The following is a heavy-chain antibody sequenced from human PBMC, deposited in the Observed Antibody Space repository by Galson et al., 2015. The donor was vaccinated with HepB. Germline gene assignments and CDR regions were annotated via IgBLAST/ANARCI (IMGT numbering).Heavy chain of an antibody. CDR3: ARVHYGDYDHFDY. D-gene: IGHD4-17*01. CDR2: IKQDGSEK. CDR1: GFTFSSYW. Sequence: SLRLSCAASGFTFSSYWMSWVRQAPGKGLEWVANIKQDGSEKYYVDSVKGRFTISRDNAKNSLYLQMNSLRAEDTAVYYCARVHYGDYDHFDYWGQGTLVTVSS. J-gene: IGHJ4*02. V-gene: IGHV3-7*01.